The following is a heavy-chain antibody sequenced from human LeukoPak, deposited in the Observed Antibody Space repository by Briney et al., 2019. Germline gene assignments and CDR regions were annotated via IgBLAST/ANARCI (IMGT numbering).Heavy chain of an antibody. CDR2: IYNSANT. J-gene: IGHJ3*02. CDR3: ARHSRSAYTGYENAFDI. CDR1: GDSISSSSYC. V-gene: IGHV4-39*01. Sequence: PSETLPLTCTVSGDSISSSSYCWDWIRQPPGKGLEWIGNIYNSANTHYNPALKTRITMFVDTSKNQFSLKLNSVTAADTGIYYCARHSRSAYTGYENAFDIWGQGTMVTVSS. D-gene: IGHD5-12*01.